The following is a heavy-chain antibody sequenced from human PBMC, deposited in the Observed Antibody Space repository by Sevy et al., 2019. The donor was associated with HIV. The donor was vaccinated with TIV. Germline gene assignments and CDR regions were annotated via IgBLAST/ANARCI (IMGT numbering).Heavy chain of an antibody. Sequence: GGCLRLSCAASGFSFSNYWMHWVRQAPGKGLEWMANIKQDESERYYVASVKGRFTISRDNAKNSVYLEMNSLRPHDTAIYHCAKGNSGSFDYWGQGTLVTVSS. J-gene: IGHJ4*02. CDR3: AKGNSGSFDY. CDR2: IKQDESER. CDR1: GFSFSNYW. V-gene: IGHV3-7*01. D-gene: IGHD3-10*01.